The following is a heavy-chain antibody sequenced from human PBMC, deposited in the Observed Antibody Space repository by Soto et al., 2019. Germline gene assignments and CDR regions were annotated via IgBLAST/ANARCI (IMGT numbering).Heavy chain of an antibody. CDR2: INAGNGNT. V-gene: IGHV1-3*01. D-gene: IGHD2-15*01. Sequence: ASVKVSCKASGYTFTSYAMHWVRQAPGQRLEWMGWINAGNGNTKYSQKFQGRVTITRDTSASTAYMELSSLRSEDTAVYYCARRPSSTGPANYWGKGTLVTVP. J-gene: IGHJ4*02. CDR1: GYTFTSYA. CDR3: ARRPSSTGPANY.